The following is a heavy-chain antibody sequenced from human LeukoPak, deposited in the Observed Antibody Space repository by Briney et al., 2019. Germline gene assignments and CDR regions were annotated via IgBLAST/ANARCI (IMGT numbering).Heavy chain of an antibody. Sequence: PSETLSLTCTVSGGSIGSTTYFWAWIRQPPGKGLEWIGSMYYSGSTYYNPSLKSRVTISVDTSKNQFSLKLSSVTAADTAVYYCARHRVIAAAGNHWFDPWGQGTLVTVSS. CDR3: ARHRVIAAAGNHWFDP. CDR1: GGSIGSTTYF. J-gene: IGHJ5*02. V-gene: IGHV4-39*01. D-gene: IGHD6-13*01. CDR2: MYYSGST.